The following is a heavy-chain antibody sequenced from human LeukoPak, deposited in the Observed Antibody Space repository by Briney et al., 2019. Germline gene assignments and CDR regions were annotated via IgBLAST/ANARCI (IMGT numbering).Heavy chain of an antibody. CDR2: ISTSSDSI. CDR1: GFTFSSYG. V-gene: IGHV3-48*04. J-gene: IGHJ4*02. Sequence: GGSLRLSCAASGFTFSSYGMNWVRQAPGKGLEWVSYISTSSDSIYYADSVKGRFTISRDNAKNSLYLQMNSLRAEDTAVYYCARVGSIAAAGTPDYWGQGTLVTVSS. CDR3: ARVGSIAAAGTPDY. D-gene: IGHD6-13*01.